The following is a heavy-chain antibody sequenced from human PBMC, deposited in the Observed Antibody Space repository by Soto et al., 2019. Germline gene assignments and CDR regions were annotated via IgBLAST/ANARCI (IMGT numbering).Heavy chain of an antibody. CDR3: AGSEHELIVWHNWFDP. V-gene: IGHV1-18*01. CDR1: GYTFTSYG. Sequence: QVQLVQSGAEVKKPGASVKVSCKASGYTFTSYGISWVRQAPGQGLEWMGWISAYNGNTNYAQKLQGRVTMTTDTSTSTAYMELRSLRSDDTAVYYCAGSEHELIVWHNWFDPWGQGTLVTVSS. J-gene: IGHJ5*02. CDR2: ISAYNGNT. D-gene: IGHD3-16*01.